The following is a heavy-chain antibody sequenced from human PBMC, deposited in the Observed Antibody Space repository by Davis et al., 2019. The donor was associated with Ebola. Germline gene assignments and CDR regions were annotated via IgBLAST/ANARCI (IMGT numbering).Heavy chain of an antibody. V-gene: IGHV3-23*01. CDR3: AKDADEDDYGLFDY. CDR1: GFTFSNYA. Sequence: GESLKISCVASGFTFSNYAMSWVRQAPGKGLEWVSSISGSGSTYYADSVKGRFTISRDDSKNTLYIQMNSLRVEDSAIYYCAKDADEDDYGLFDYWGQGALVSVSS. D-gene: IGHD4-17*01. CDR2: ISGSGST. J-gene: IGHJ4*02.